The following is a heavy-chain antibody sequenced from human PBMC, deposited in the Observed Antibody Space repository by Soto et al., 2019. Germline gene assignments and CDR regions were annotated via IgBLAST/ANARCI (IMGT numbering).Heavy chain of an antibody. V-gene: IGHV4-30-2*01. J-gene: IGHJ4*02. Sequence: SETLSLTCAVSGGSISSGGYCWSWIRQPPGKGLVWIGYIYHSGSTYYNPSLKSRVTISVDRSKNQFSLKLSSVTAADTAVYYCASNTYYYDSSGYYLNNYFDYWGQGTLVTVSS. CDR3: ASNTYYYDSSGYYLNNYFDY. D-gene: IGHD3-22*01. CDR1: GGSISSGGYC. CDR2: IYHSGST.